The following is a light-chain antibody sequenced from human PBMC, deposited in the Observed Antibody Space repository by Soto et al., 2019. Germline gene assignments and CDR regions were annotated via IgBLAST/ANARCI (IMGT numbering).Light chain of an antibody. V-gene: IGKV3-11*01. CDR2: DAS. Sequence: DIVLTQSPATLSLSPGEGATLSCRASQSVGTSLAWYQQKPGQAPRILIYDASSRATGIPARFTGSGSGTDFTLTISSLEPDDFAVYYCQQRKSLTFGPGTKVDIK. CDR1: QSVGTS. J-gene: IGKJ3*01. CDR3: QQRKSLT.